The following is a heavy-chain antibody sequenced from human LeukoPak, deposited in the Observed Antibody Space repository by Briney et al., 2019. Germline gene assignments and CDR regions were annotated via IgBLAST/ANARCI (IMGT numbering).Heavy chain of an antibody. J-gene: IGHJ6*03. CDR2: IYPGDSDT. CDR1: GYSFTSYW. Sequence: GESLKISCKGSGYSFTSYWIGWVRQMPGKGLEWMGVIYPGDSDTRYSPSFPGQVTISADKSISTAYLQWSSLKASDNAMYYCARIKRKRGRHYYYHMDLWGKGTTVTISS. CDR3: ARIKRKRGRHYYYHMDL. V-gene: IGHV5-51*01. D-gene: IGHD3-10*01.